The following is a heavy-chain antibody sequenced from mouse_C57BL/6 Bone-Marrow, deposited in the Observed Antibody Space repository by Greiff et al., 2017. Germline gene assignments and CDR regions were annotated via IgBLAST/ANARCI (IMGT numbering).Heavy chain of an antibody. Sequence: VQLQQPGAELVKPGASVKLSCKASGYTFTNYWMHWVKQRPGQGLEWIGMMHPNGGSPDYNEKFKSEATLSVDKSSRTAYMELSTLTSEDSAVYYCARSYDSDDYTLDYWGQGTSVTVS. V-gene: IGHV1-64*01. D-gene: IGHD2-4*01. CDR2: MHPNGGSP. J-gene: IGHJ4*01. CDR3: ARSYDSDDYTLDY. CDR1: GYTFTNYW.